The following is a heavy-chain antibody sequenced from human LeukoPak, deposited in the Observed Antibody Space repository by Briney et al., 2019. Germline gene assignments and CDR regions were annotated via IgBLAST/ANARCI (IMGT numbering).Heavy chain of an antibody. Sequence: NPGGSLRLSCAASGFTFSNAWMSWVRQAPGKGLEWVGRIRSKTDGGTTDYAAPVKGRFTISRDDSKNTLYLQMNSLKTEDTAVYYCTTRGYCSGGSCSGVYGMDVWGQGTTVTVSS. CDR3: TTRGYCSGGSCSGVYGMDV. V-gene: IGHV3-15*01. CDR2: IRSKTDGGTT. D-gene: IGHD2-15*01. J-gene: IGHJ6*02. CDR1: GFTFSNAW.